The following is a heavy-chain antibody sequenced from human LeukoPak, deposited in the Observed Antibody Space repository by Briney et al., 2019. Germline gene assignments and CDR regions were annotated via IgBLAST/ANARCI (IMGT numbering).Heavy chain of an antibody. Sequence: SVKASCKASGGTFSSYTISWVRQAPGQGLEWMGRIIPILGIANYAQKFQGRVTITADKSTSTAYMELSSLRSEDTAVYYCAIRYSGSLAYDFDYWGQGTLVTVSS. CDR2: IIPILGIA. J-gene: IGHJ4*02. V-gene: IGHV1-69*02. CDR3: AIRYSGSLAYDFDY. CDR1: GGTFSSYT. D-gene: IGHD1-26*01.